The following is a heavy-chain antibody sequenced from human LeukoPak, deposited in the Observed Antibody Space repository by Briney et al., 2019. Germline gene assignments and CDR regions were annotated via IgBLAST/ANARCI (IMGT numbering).Heavy chain of an antibody. J-gene: IGHJ4*02. CDR1: GFTFSSYS. D-gene: IGHD3-22*01. CDR3: AKDPYVGGGYQFDS. Sequence: GGSLRLSCAASGFTFSSYSMNWARQAPGKGLEWVSTITGSGGDTYYADSVKGRFTISRDNSKNTLYLQMNSLRAEDTAIYYCAKDPYVGGGYQFDSWGQGSLVTVSS. CDR2: ITGSGGDT. V-gene: IGHV3-23*01.